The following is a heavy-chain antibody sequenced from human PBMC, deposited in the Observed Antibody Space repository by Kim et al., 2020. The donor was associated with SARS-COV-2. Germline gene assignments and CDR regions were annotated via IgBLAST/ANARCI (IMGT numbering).Heavy chain of an antibody. J-gene: IGHJ6*02. CDR2: INPNSGGT. V-gene: IGHV1-2*06. CDR3: ARDDPTAKVTWYYYYGMDV. D-gene: IGHD5-18*01. CDR1: GYTFTGYY. Sequence: ASVKVSCKASGYTFTGYYMHWVRQAPGQGLEWMGRINPNSGGTNYAQKFQGRVTMTRDTSISTAYMELSRLRSDDTAVYYCARDDPTAKVTWYYYYGMDVWGQGTTVTVSS.